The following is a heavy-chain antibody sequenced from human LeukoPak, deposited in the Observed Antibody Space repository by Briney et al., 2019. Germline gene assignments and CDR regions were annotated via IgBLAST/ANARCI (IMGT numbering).Heavy chain of an antibody. D-gene: IGHD2-2*01. CDR1: RLTFITYA. CDR3: ASDLYPRRGNFDY. Sequence: GGSLRLSCASSRLTFITYALRWGRQAPGKGLEWVSAIRGSGDSTNYADSADSVKGRFTISRDNSKNMLYLQMNSLRAEDTAVYDCASDLYPRRGNFDYWGQGTLVIVSS. J-gene: IGHJ4*02. V-gene: IGHV3-23*01. CDR2: IRGSGDSTNYA.